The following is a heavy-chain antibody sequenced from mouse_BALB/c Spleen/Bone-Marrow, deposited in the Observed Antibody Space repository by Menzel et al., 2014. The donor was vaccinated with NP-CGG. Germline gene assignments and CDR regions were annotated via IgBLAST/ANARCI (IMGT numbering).Heavy chain of an antibody. CDR2: ISNGGGST. Sequence: EVQLVESGGGLVQPGGSLKLSCATSGFTFSDYYMYWVRQTPEKRLEWVAYISNGGGSTYYPDTVKGRFTISRDNAKNTLYLQMSRLKSEDTAMYYCARRGWYYAMDYWCQGTSVTVSS. J-gene: IGHJ4*01. CDR1: GFTFSDYY. V-gene: IGHV5-12*02. CDR3: ARRGWYYAMDY. D-gene: IGHD2-3*01.